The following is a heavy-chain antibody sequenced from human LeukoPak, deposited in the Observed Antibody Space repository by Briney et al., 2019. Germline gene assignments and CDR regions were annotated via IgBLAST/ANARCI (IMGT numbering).Heavy chain of an antibody. CDR1: GGSISSYY. V-gene: IGHV4-59*08. Sequence: PSETLSLTCTVSGGSISSYYRSWIRQPPGKGLEWIGYIYYSGSTNYNPSLKSRVTISVDTSKNQFSLKLSSVTAADTAVYYCARQYYYDSSGYYFDYWGQGTLVTVSS. CDR2: IYYSGST. J-gene: IGHJ4*02. D-gene: IGHD3-22*01. CDR3: ARQYYYDSSGYYFDY.